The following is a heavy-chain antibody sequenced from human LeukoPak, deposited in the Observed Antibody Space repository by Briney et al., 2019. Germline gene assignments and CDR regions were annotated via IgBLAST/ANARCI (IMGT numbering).Heavy chain of an antibody. CDR1: GGTFSSYA. Sequence: GASVKVSCKASGGTFSSYAISWVRQAPGQGLEWMGRIIPILGIANYAQKFQGRVTITADKSTSTAYMELSSLRSEDTAVYYCARGGEMATILYFDLWGRGTLVTVSS. D-gene: IGHD5-24*01. J-gene: IGHJ2*01. V-gene: IGHV1-69*04. CDR2: IIPILGIA. CDR3: ARGGEMATILYFDL.